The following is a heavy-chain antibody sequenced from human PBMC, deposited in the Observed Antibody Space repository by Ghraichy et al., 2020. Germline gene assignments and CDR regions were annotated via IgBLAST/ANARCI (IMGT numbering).Heavy chain of an antibody. J-gene: IGHJ4*02. CDR1: GGSFSDYY. CDR2: INHSGTT. V-gene: IGHV4-34*01. CDR3: ARKTGPHSSGYLH. D-gene: IGHD3-22*01. Sequence: SETLSLTCAVYGGSFSDYYWSCIRQSPGKGLEWVGEINHSGTTNCSPSLKSRVTMSVDTSKNQFSLNLSSVTAADAAVYYCARKTGPHSSGYLHWGQGILVTVSS.